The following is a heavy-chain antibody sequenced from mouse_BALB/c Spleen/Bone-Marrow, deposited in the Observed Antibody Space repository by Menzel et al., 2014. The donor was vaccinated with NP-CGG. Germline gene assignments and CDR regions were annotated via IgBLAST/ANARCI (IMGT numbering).Heavy chain of an antibody. CDR1: GYTFTSYW. CDR3: TRSGHYGSSYGYFDV. D-gene: IGHD1-1*01. J-gene: IGHJ1*01. Sequence: LQQSGSELVRPGASVKLSCKASGYTFTSYWMHWVKQRPGQGLEWIGNIYPGSGSTNYDEKFKSKATLTVDTSSSTAYMQRSSLTSEDSAVYYCTRSGHYGSSYGYFDVWGAGTTVTVSS. V-gene: IGHV1S22*01. CDR2: IYPGSGST.